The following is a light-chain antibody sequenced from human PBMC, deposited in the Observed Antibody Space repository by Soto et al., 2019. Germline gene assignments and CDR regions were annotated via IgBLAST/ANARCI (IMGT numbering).Light chain of an antibody. CDR1: QSVSSY. J-gene: IGKJ5*01. CDR3: QQYGSSLTIT. V-gene: IGKV3-20*01. CDR2: GAS. Sequence: VMTQSPATLSVSPEERATLSSRASQSVSSYLAWYQQKPGQAPRLLIYGASSRATGIPDRFSGSGSGTDFTLTISRLEPEDFAVYYCQQYGSSLTITFGQGTRLEIK.